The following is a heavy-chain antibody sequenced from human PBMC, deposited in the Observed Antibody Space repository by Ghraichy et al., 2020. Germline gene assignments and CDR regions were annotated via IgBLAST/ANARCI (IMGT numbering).Heavy chain of an antibody. CDR1: GFTFSDAW. CDR2: VKSKTDGGTT. CDR3: TAGLGTSDFDY. Sequence: GGSLRLSCAASGFTFSDAWMSWVRQAPGKGLEWVGRVKSKTDGGTTDYAAPVEGRFTISRLDSKNTLYVQMNGLKIEDTGVYYCTAGLGTSDFDYWGQGTLVTVSS. J-gene: IGHJ4*02. D-gene: IGHD7-27*01. V-gene: IGHV3-15*01.